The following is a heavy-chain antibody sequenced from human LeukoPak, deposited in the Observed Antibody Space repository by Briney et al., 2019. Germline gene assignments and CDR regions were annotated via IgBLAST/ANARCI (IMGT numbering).Heavy chain of an antibody. CDR2: ISYDGSNK. J-gene: IGHJ4*02. CDR3: ARDLDTAMVTPDY. V-gene: IGHV3-30-3*01. D-gene: IGHD5-18*01. Sequence: GRSLRLSCAAPGFTFSSYAMHWVRQAPGKGLEWVAVISYDGSNKYYADSVKGRFTISRDNSKNTLYLQMNSLRAEVTAVYYCARDLDTAMVTPDYWGQGTLVTVSS. CDR1: GFTFSSYA.